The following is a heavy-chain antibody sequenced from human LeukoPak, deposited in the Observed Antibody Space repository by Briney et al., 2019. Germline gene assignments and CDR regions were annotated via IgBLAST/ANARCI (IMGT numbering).Heavy chain of an antibody. V-gene: IGHV3-74*01. CDR3: ARGGTYYDVLTG. Sequence: GGSLRLSCAPSGFTFSIYGMGRVRQAPGKGLVWVSRINSDGSSTSYADSVKGRFTISRDNAKNTLYLQMNSLRAEDTAVYYCARGGTYYDVLTGWGQGTLVTVSS. D-gene: IGHD3-9*01. CDR2: INSDGSST. CDR1: GFTFSIYG. J-gene: IGHJ4*02.